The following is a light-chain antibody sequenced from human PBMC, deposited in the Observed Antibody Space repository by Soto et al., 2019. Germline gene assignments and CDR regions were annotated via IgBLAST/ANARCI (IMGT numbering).Light chain of an antibody. V-gene: IGLV1-44*01. J-gene: IGLJ3*02. CDR2: SNS. CDR1: SSNIGSNT. CDR3: ATWDDSLSGPV. Sequence: QSMLTQPPSASETPGQRVTISCSGSSSNIGSNTVSWYQQLPGTAPKLLLYSNSQRPSGVPDRFSGSKSGTSASLAISGLQSEDEADYYCATWDDSLSGPVFGGGTKLTVL.